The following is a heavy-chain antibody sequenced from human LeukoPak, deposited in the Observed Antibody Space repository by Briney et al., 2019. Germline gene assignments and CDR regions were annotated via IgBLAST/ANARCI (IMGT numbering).Heavy chain of an antibody. CDR3: SREGRWLQLGFDY. D-gene: IGHD5-24*01. V-gene: IGHV4-59*01. J-gene: IGHJ4*02. CDR1: GASMSSFY. Sequence: SETLSLTCTVSGASMSSFYWSWIRQSPGKGLEWIGYIYSSRSTNYNPSLKSRVTISVDTSKSQFSLKLSSVTAADTAVYFCSREGRWLQLGFDYWGRGTLVTVSS. CDR2: IYSSRST.